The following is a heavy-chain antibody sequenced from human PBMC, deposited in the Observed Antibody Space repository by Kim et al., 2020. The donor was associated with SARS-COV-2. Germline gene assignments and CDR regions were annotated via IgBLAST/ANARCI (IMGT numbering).Heavy chain of an antibody. Sequence: ADSVKGRFTISRDNSKNTLYLQMNSLRAEDTAVYYCARDQGRWELRHMTYGGQGTLVTVSS. J-gene: IGHJ4*02. D-gene: IGHD1-26*01. V-gene: IGHV3-33*01. CDR3: ARDQGRWELRHMTY.